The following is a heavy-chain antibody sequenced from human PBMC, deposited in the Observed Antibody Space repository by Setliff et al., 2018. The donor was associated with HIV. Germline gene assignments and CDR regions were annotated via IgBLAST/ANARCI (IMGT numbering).Heavy chain of an antibody. D-gene: IGHD1-20*01. CDR3: ARVRFNFDNVRCFDL. CDR1: RGSFSHDY. J-gene: IGHJ2*01. V-gene: IGHV4-34*01. CDR2: INQERTT. Sequence: SETLSLTCAVYRGSFSHDYWTWIRQSPGKGLEWIAEINQERTTFYNPSLKSRVTMSLDTSRNEVSLRLSSVTAADTATYFCARVRFNFDNVRCFDLWGPGTLVTVSS.